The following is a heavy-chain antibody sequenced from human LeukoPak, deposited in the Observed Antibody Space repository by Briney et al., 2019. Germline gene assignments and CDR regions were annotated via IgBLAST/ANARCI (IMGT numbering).Heavy chain of an antibody. D-gene: IGHD6-19*01. CDR3: ARDFPGIAVAGTSFADY. V-gene: IGHV3-48*01. CDR2: ISSSSSAI. J-gene: IGHJ4*02. CDR1: GFTFSSYS. Sequence: HPGGSLRLSCAASGFTFSSYSMNWVRQAPGKGLEWVSYISSSSSAIYYADSVKGRFTISRDNAKNSLYLQMNSLRAEDTAVYYCARDFPGIAVAGTSFADYWGQGTLVTVSS.